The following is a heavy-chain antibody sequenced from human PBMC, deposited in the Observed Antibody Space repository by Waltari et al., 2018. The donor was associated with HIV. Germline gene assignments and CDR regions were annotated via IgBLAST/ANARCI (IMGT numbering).Heavy chain of an antibody. D-gene: IGHD6-13*01. CDR1: GGSFSGYY. CDR3: ARGGIAAAGPPFDP. J-gene: IGHJ5*02. V-gene: IGHV4-34*01. CDR2: INHSGIT. Sequence: QVQLQQWGAGLLKPSETLSLTCAVYGGSFSGYYWSWIRQPPGKGLEWIGEINHSGITNYTPSLKSRVTISVDTSKNQFSLKLSSVTAADTAVYYCARGGIAAAGPPFDPWGQGTLVTVSS.